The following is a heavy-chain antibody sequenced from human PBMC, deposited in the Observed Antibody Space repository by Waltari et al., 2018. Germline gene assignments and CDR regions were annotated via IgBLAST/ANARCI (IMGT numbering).Heavy chain of an antibody. D-gene: IGHD6-25*01. CDR2: INAGT. CDR3: ARGVDPAGSNYHFGMDV. V-gene: IGHV1-3*01. Sequence: QVQLVQSGAEVKEPGASVKISCKASGYTLTSYALHWVRQAPEQSLEWMGWINAGTKYAQKLNARVTMTSDTSASTAYIELRDPTSEDTAVYYCARGVDPAGSNYHFGMDVWGQGTTVTVSS. J-gene: IGHJ6*02. CDR1: GYTLTSYA.